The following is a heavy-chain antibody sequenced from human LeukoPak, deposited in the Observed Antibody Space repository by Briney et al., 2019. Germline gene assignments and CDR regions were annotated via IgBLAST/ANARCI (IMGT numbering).Heavy chain of an antibody. Sequence: ASVKVSCKASGYTFTSYYMHWVRQAPGQGLEWMGIINPSGGSTSYAQKFQGRATMTRDTSTSTVYMELSSLRSEDTAVYYCASYYGSGSYYSYWGQGTLVTVSS. J-gene: IGHJ4*02. CDR2: INPSGGST. V-gene: IGHV1-46*01. CDR1: GYTFTSYY. D-gene: IGHD3-10*01. CDR3: ASYYGSGSYYSY.